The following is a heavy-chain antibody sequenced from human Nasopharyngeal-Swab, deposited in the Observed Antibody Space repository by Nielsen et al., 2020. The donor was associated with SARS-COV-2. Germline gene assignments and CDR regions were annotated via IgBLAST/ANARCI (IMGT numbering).Heavy chain of an antibody. D-gene: IGHD3-10*01. Sequence: SETLSLTCAVYGGSFSGYYWSWIRQPPGKGLEWIGEINHSVSTNYNPSLKSRVTISVDTSKNQFSLKLSSVTAADTAVYYCARWIRYYGSGSYQDVWGQGTTVTVSS. CDR2: INHSVST. V-gene: IGHV4-34*01. J-gene: IGHJ6*02. CDR3: ARWIRYYGSGSYQDV. CDR1: GGSFSGYY.